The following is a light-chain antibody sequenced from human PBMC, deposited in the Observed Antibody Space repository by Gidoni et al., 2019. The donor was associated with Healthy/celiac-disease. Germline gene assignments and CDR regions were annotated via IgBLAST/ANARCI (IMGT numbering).Light chain of an antibody. Sequence: DIVMTQSTDSLAVSLSERATINCKSSQSVLYSSNNKNYLAWYQQKPGQPPKLLIYWASTRESGVPDRFSGSGSGTDFTLTISSLQAEDVAVYYCQQYYSTPPLTFGGGTKVEIK. CDR2: WAS. J-gene: IGKJ4*01. CDR1: QSVLYSSNNKNY. CDR3: QQYYSTPPLT. V-gene: IGKV4-1*01.